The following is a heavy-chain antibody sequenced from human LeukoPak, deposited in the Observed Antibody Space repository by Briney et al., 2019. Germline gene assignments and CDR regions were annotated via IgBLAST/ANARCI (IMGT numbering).Heavy chain of an antibody. CDR1: GGSISSVGYF. J-gene: IGHJ6*02. Sequence: SQTLSLTCTISGGSISSVGYFWSWIRQLPVKGLEGIGYIYYTGGTFYNPSLKSRVTMSIDTSKNQISLKLSSVTAADTAVYYCASSEATTTPPPYGMDVWGQGTTVTVSS. CDR3: ASSEATTTPPPYGMDV. V-gene: IGHV4-31*03. D-gene: IGHD5-12*01. CDR2: IYYTGGT.